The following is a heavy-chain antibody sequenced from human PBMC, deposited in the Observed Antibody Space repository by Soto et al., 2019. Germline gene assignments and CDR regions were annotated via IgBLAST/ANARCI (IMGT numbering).Heavy chain of an antibody. CDR1: GFTFDDYA. J-gene: IGHJ5*02. CDR3: AKGRDSSSSSWFDP. CDR2: ISWNSGSI. D-gene: IGHD6-6*01. Sequence: EVMLVESGGGVVQPGRSLRPSCAASGFTFDDYAMHWVRHAPGKGLEWVSGISWNSGSIGYADSVTGRFTISRDNAKNFLYLQMNSMRAEDTYFYYCAKGRDSSSSSWFDPWGQGTLFTVSS. V-gene: IGHV3-9*01.